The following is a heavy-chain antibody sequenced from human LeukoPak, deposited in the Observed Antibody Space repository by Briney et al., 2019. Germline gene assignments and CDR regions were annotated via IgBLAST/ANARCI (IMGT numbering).Heavy chain of an antibody. J-gene: IGHJ3*01. V-gene: IGHV4-39*01. CDR3: AHFRGGAFDF. CDR2: LYYSGST. Sequence: PSGTLSLTCTVSGGSISSSSFYWGWIRQPPGKGLEWIGSLYYSGSTYYNPSLKSRVTISVDTSKNEFSLRLSSVTAADTAVYYCAHFRGGAFDFWGRGTMVTVSS. D-gene: IGHD3-16*01. CDR1: GGSISSSSFY.